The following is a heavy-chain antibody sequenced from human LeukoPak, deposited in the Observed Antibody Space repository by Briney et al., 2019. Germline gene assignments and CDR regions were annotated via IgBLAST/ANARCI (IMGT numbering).Heavy chain of an antibody. V-gene: IGHV1-18*01. J-gene: IGHJ4*02. Sequence: ASVQVSCKASSYTFTSYGISWVRQAPGQGLEWMGWISAYNGDTNYVQKFLGRVTMTTDTSTSIAYMELRSLRSDDTAVYYCARDGYYDSSGPYYSDYWGQGTLVTVSS. D-gene: IGHD3-22*01. CDR2: ISAYNGDT. CDR1: SYTFTSYG. CDR3: ARDGYYDSSGPYYSDY.